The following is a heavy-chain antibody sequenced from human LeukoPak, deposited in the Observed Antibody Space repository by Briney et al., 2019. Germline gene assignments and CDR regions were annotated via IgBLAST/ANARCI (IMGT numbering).Heavy chain of an antibody. D-gene: IGHD6-13*01. CDR1: DGAIAGYS. CDR2: IYYSGDT. J-gene: IGHJ6*03. Sequence: SETLSLTCTVSDGAIAGYSWSWIRQAPGKGLEWIGYIYYSGDTKYNPSLKSRVTISVDTSKNQFSLKLSSVTAADTAVYYCARETVAAGTGDYYYYMDVWGKGTTVTISS. V-gene: IGHV4-59*01. CDR3: ARETVAAGTGDYYYYMDV.